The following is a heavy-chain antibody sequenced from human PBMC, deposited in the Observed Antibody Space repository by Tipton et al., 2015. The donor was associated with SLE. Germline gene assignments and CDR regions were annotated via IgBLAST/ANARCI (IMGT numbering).Heavy chain of an antibody. CDR3: ARARGAAGKDLDY. CDR2: IYYSGST. V-gene: IGHV4-59*01. D-gene: IGHD6-13*01. Sequence: LTCTVSGGSISSYYWSWIRQPPGKGLEWIGYIYYSGSTNYNPSLKSRVTISVDTSKNQFSLKLSSVTAADTAVYYCARARGAAGKDLDYWGQGTLVTVSS. J-gene: IGHJ4*02. CDR1: GGSISSYY.